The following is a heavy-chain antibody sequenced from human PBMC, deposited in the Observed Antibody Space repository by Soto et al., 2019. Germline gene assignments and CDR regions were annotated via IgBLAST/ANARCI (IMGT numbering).Heavy chain of an antibody. J-gene: IGHJ4*02. D-gene: IGHD6-6*01. CDR2: IKQDGSEI. CDR3: ERSVYRSSTFDY. Sequence: EVQLVESGGGLVQRGGSLRLSCAASGFTFSNYWMSWVRQAPGKGLEWVANIKQDGSEIDSVDSVKGRLTIYRDNANNSLYLQMNSLRAEDTALYYCERSVYRSSTFDYWGQGNLVTVSS. CDR1: GFTFSNYW. V-gene: IGHV3-7*01.